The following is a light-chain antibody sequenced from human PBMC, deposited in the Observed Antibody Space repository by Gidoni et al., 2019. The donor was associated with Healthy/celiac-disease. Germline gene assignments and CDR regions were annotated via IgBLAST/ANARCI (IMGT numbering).Light chain of an antibody. V-gene: IGKV3-11*01. Sequence: ETVLSHSPATLPLSPGERATLSCRASQSVSSYLAWCQQKPGQAPRLLIYDASNRATGSPARFSGSGSGTEFTLTISSREHAEVAVDYCQQHSNWPGLTFGGXTKVEIK. J-gene: IGKJ4*01. CDR1: QSVSSY. CDR3: QQHSNWPGLT. CDR2: DAS.